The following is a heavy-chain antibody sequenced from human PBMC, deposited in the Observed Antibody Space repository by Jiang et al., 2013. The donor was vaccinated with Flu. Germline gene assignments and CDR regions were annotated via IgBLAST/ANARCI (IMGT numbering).Heavy chain of an antibody. J-gene: IGHJ4*02. Sequence: LLKPSETLSLTCAVYGGSFSGYYWSWIRQPPGKGLEWIGEINHSGSTNYNPSLKSRVTISVDTSKNQFSLKLSSVTAADTAVYYCARGNEMSSEDWGQGTLVTVSS. CDR2: INHSGST. CDR3: ARGNEMSSED. D-gene: IGHD5-24*01. V-gene: IGHV4-34*01. CDR1: GGSFSGYY.